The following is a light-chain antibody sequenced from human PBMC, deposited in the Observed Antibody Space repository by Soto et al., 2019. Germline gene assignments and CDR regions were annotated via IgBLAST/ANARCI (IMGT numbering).Light chain of an antibody. V-gene: IGLV2-8*01. Sequence: QSALTQPPSASGSPGQSVAISCTGTSSDVGGYNYVSWYQLHPGKAPKLMIYEVNIRPSGVPDRFSGSKSGNTASLTVSGLRAEDEADYYCSSYAGSNNYVFGTGTKVTVL. CDR3: SSYAGSNNYV. J-gene: IGLJ1*01. CDR1: SSDVGGYNY. CDR2: EVN.